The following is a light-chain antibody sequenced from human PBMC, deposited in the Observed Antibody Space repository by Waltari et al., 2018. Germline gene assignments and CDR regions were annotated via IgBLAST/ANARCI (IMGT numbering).Light chain of an antibody. V-gene: IGKV1-5*03. CDR3: QHYNSYPLT. J-gene: IGKJ4*01. CDR2: KAS. Sequence: DIQMTQSPSTLSASVGDSVTITCRASQSVNSWLAWYQQKPGKAPKLLIYKASSLESWVPSRFSGSGSGTEFTLTINSLQPDDFATYYCQHYNSYPLTFGGGTKVEIK. CDR1: QSVNSW.